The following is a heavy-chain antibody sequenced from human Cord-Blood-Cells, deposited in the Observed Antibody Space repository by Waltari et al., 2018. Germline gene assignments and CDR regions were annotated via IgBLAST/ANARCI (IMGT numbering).Heavy chain of an antibody. CDR2: IYTGDSDT. J-gene: IGHJ5*02. Sequence: EVQLVQSGAEVKKPGESLKISCKGSGYSFTSYWIGWVRQIPGKGLEWMGVIYTGDSDTRYSPSFQGQFTISADKSISTAYLQWSSLKASDTAMYYCARLKGAYIAANWFDPWGQGTLVTVSS. CDR3: ARLKGAYIAANWFDP. CDR1: GYSFTSYW. D-gene: IGHD6-6*01. V-gene: IGHV5-51*01.